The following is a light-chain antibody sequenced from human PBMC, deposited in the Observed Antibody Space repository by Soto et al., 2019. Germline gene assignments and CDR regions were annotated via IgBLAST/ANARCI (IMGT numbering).Light chain of an antibody. J-gene: IGKJ1*01. Sequence: EIVLTQSPGTLSLSPGERATLSCRASQSISSPYLAWYQQKPGQAPRLLIDGASSRAAGVPDRFSGSGSGTDFTLTISRLEPEDFAVYYCQQYDSWTFGQGTKVDSK. V-gene: IGKV3-20*01. CDR1: QSISSPY. CDR2: GAS. CDR3: QQYDSWT.